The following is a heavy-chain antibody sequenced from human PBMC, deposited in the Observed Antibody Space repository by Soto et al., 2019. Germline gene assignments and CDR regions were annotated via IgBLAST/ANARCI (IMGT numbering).Heavy chain of an antibody. V-gene: IGHV3-7*01. D-gene: IGHD3-3*01. CDR3: ARDISGFWSGYYHQGAVDY. CDR1: GFTFSSYW. CDR2: IKQDGSEK. Sequence: GGSLRLSCAASGFTFSSYWMSWVRQAPGKGLEWVANIKQDGSEKYYVDSVKGRFTISRDNAKNSLYLQMNSLRAEDTAVYYCARDISGFWSGYYHQGAVDYWGQGTLVTV. J-gene: IGHJ4*02.